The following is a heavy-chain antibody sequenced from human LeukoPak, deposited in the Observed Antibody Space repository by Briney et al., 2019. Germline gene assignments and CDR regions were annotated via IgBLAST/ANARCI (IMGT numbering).Heavy chain of an antibody. CDR2: ISYDGSNK. D-gene: IGHD6-13*01. Sequence: GGSLRLSCAASGFTFSSYGMHWVRQAPGKGLEWVAVISYDGSNKYYADSVKGRFTISRDNSKNTLYLQMNSLRAEDTAVYYCARGGIAGHWYFDLWGRGTLVTVSS. J-gene: IGHJ2*01. CDR1: GFTFSSYG. CDR3: ARGGIAGHWYFDL. V-gene: IGHV3-30*03.